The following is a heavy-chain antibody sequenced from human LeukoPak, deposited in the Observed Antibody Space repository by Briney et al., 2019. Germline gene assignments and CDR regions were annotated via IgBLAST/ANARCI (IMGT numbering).Heavy chain of an antibody. CDR1: GGTFSSYA. V-gene: IGHV1-69*13. CDR2: IIPIFGTA. D-gene: IGHD1-26*01. J-gene: IGHJ4*02. CDR3: ARGYSGSYPADY. Sequence: SVKVSFTASGGTFSSYAISWVRQAPGQGLEWMGRIIPIFGTASYAQKFQGRVTITADESTSTAYMELSSLRSEDTAVYYCARGYSGSYPADYWGQGTLVTVSS.